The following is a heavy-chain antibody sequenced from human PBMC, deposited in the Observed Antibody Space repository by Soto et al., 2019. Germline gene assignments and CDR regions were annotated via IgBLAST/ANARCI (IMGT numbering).Heavy chain of an antibody. CDR1: GASVSSYY. Sequence: QVQLQQSGPGLVRPSETLSLSCSVSGASVSSYYWSWVRQPPRKGLEWIGYIYYIGAYNYNPSLKSRVTISVDTSKNQFSLKLTSVKAADTTVYYCARTPETRDWLDPWGQGTLVTVSS. D-gene: IGHD1-7*01. CDR3: ARTPETRDWLDP. V-gene: IGHV4-59*02. CDR2: IYYIGAY. J-gene: IGHJ5*02.